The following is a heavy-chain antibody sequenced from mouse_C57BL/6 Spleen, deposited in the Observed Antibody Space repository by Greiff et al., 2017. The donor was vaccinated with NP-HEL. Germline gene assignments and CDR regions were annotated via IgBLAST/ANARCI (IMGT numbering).Heavy chain of an antibody. CDR3: ARSDYYGSSYDPLAY. CDR1: VYTFTDYY. Sequence: VQLQQSGPELVKPGASVKISCKASVYTFTDYYMNWVKQSHGKSLEWIGDINPNNGGTSYNQKFKGKATLTVDKSSSTAYMELRSLTSEDSAVYYCARSDYYGSSYDPLAYWGQGTLVTVSA. CDR2: INPNNGGT. V-gene: IGHV1-26*01. D-gene: IGHD1-1*01. J-gene: IGHJ3*01.